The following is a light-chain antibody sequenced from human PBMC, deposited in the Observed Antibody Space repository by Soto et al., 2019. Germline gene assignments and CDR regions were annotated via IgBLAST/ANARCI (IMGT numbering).Light chain of an antibody. Sequence: EIMLTQSPGTLSLSPGDRATLSCRASQSVAGSSLAWYQQKPDQAPRLLIFGASNRATGIPARFSGSGSGTDFSLIINGLEPEDFAVYFCQQYSSSHLTFGGGTKVDIK. V-gene: IGKV3-20*01. CDR2: GAS. CDR3: QQYSSSHLT. J-gene: IGKJ4*01. CDR1: QSVAGSS.